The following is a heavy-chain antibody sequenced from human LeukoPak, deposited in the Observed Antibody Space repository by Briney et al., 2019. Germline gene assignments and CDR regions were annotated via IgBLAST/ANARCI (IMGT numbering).Heavy chain of an antibody. CDR2: ISGSGHST. D-gene: IGHD2-15*01. Sequence: HTGGSLRLSCAASGFSFSSYAMSWVRQAPGKVLEWVSTISGSGHSTYYADSVKGRFTISRDNSKSTLYLQMNSLRAEDTALYYCAKAVVVTATLDDAFDIWGQGTMVTVSS. V-gene: IGHV3-23*01. J-gene: IGHJ3*02. CDR1: GFSFSSYA. CDR3: AKAVVVTATLDDAFDI.